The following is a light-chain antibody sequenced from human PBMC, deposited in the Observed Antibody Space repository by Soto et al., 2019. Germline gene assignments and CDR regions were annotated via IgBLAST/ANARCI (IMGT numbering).Light chain of an antibody. J-gene: IGLJ3*02. CDR1: GSDVGGYNY. CDR3: SSYTSSSSLKWV. Sequence: QSALTQPASVSGCPGQSITISCTGTGSDVGGYNYVSWYQQHPGKAPKLMIYEVSNRPSGVSNRFSGSKSGNTASLTISGLQAEDEADYYCSSYTSSSSLKWVFGGGTKLTVL. V-gene: IGLV2-14*01. CDR2: EVS.